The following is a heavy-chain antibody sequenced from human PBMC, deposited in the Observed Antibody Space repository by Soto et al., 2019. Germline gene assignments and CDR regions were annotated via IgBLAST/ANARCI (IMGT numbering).Heavy chain of an antibody. Sequence: QVQLQESGPGLVKPSGTLSLTCAVSGGSISSSHWWTWVRQSPGKGLEYIGDISHSGTSNSNPSLNSRVNLSVDKSKNHFSLTLTSVTGADTAVYYCARVVLTITRGAFDAWGQGTLVIVSS. V-gene: IGHV4-4*02. CDR2: ISHSGTS. D-gene: IGHD3-9*01. CDR1: GGSISSSHW. J-gene: IGHJ3*01. CDR3: ARVVLTITRGAFDA.